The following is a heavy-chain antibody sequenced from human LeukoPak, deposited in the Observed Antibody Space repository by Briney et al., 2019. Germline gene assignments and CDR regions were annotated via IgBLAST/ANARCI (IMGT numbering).Heavy chain of an antibody. CDR2: LYSSDNT. D-gene: IGHD3-22*01. CDR3: ARDRHYYDSSGFDAFDI. J-gene: IGHJ3*02. V-gene: IGHV3-66*03. Sequence: GGSLRLSCAVSGFSVSSNYMIWVRQAPGKGLEWVSVLYSSDNTNYADSVKGRFTISRDNSKNTLYLQMNSLRAEDTAVYYCARDRHYYDSSGFDAFDIWGQGTMVTVSS. CDR1: GFSVSSNY.